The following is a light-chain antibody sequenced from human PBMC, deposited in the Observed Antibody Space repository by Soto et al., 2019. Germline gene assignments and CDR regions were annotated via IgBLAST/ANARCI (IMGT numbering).Light chain of an antibody. V-gene: IGLV1-44*01. J-gene: IGLJ2*01. CDR1: RSSVGSDS. CDR2: GNN. Sequence: QSVLTQPPSASGTPGQRVTISCSGSRSSVGSDSLNWYQHLPGMAPRLLIYGNNRRPSGVPDRFSASNSATSASLAISGLQSEDEADYYCASWNDSLIGPVFGGGTKLTVL. CDR3: ASWNDSLIGPV.